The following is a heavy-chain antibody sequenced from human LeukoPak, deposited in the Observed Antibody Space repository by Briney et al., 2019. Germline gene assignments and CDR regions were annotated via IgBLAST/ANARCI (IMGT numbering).Heavy chain of an antibody. CDR1: GYTFTSYY. V-gene: IGHV1-46*01. CDR2: INPSGGST. CDR3: ARVVNDDYGDYVSAFDI. J-gene: IGHJ3*02. Sequence: ASVKVSCKASGYTFTSYYMHWVRQAPGQGLEWMGIINPSGGSTSYAQKFQGRVTMTRDTSTSTVYMELSSLRSEDTAVYYCARVVNDDYGDYVSAFDIWGQGTMVTVSS. D-gene: IGHD4-17*01.